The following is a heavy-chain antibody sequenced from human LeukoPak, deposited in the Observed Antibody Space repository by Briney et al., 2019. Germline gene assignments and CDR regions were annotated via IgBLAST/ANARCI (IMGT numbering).Heavy chain of an antibody. V-gene: IGHV4-4*08. D-gene: IGHD3-10*01. J-gene: IGHJ6*03. Sequence: SETLSLTCIVSGGSISPYYWSWIRQPPGKGLEWIGYISNSGNTNYDPSLKSRVTISIDTSKKQLSLKLSSVTAADTAVYYCAGTDYHGSGTLGRIPQGYYYYMDVWGKGTTVTVSS. CDR3: AGTDYHGSGTLGRIPQGYYYYMDV. CDR1: GGSISPYY. CDR2: ISNSGNT.